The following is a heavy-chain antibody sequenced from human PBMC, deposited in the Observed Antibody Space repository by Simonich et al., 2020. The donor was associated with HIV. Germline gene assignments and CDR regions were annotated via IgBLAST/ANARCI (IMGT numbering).Heavy chain of an antibody. CDR1: GGSLSGYY. V-gene: IGHV4-34*01. CDR3: ARLTAGGLCEYFQH. J-gene: IGHJ1*01. CDR2: INHRRST. D-gene: IGHD6-13*01. Sequence: QVQLQQWGAGLLKPSETLSLSCAVFGGSLSGYYWSWSRQPPGTGLAWIGEINHRRSTNVNPSLKSRVTRSVDTSKNQFSLKLSSVTAADTAVYYCARLTAGGLCEYFQHWGQGTLVTVSS.